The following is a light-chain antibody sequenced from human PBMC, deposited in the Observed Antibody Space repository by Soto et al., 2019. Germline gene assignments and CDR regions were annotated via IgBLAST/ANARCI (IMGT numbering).Light chain of an antibody. CDR1: QSVLYSSNNKNY. Sequence: DIVMTQSPDSLAVSLGERATINCKSSQSVLYSSNNKNYLAWYQQRPGQPPKLLIYWASTRESGVPDRFSGRGSGTDFTLTITSLQAADVAVYYCQQYESTPPTFGQENKLAIK. J-gene: IGKJ2*01. CDR2: WAS. CDR3: QQYESTPPT. V-gene: IGKV4-1*01.